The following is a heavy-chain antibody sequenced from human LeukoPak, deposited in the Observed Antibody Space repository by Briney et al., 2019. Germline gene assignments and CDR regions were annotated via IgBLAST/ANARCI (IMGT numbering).Heavy chain of an antibody. CDR3: AELGITMIGGV. J-gene: IGHJ6*04. D-gene: IGHD3-10*02. CDR1: GFTFRGYW. V-gene: IGHV3-48*04. Sequence: GGSLRLSCAASGFTFRGYWMNWVRQAPGKGLEWVSYISSSGSTIYYADSVKGRFTISRDNAKNSLYLQMYSLRAEDTAVYYCAELGITMIGGVWGKGTTVTISS. CDR2: ISSSGSTI.